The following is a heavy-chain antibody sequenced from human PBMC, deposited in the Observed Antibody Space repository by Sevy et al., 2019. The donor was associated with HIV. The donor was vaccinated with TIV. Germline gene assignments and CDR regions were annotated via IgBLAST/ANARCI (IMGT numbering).Heavy chain of an antibody. V-gene: IGHV3-9*01. Sequence: GGSLRLSCAASGFTFDDYAMHWVRQAPGKGLEWVSGISWNSGSIGYADSVKGRFTISRDNAKNSLYLQMNSLRAEDTALYYCAKDNGYSSSYYYYGMDVWGQGTTVTVSS. CDR3: AKDNGYSSSYYYYGMDV. D-gene: IGHD6-13*01. CDR2: ISWNSGSI. CDR1: GFTFDDYA. J-gene: IGHJ6*02.